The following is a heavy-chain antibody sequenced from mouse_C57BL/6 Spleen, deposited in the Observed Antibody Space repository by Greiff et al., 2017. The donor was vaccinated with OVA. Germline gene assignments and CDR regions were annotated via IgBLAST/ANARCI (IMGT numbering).Heavy chain of an antibody. Sequence: EVQLVESGGGLVKPGGSLKLSCAASGFTFSSYAMSWVRQTPEKRLEWVATISDGGSYTYYPDNVKGRFTISRDNAKNNLYLQMSHLKSEDTAMYYCARVGDLYFDYWGQGTTLTVSS. V-gene: IGHV5-4*01. CDR2: ISDGGSYT. D-gene: IGHD3-1*01. CDR3: ARVGDLYFDY. CDR1: GFTFSSYA. J-gene: IGHJ2*01.